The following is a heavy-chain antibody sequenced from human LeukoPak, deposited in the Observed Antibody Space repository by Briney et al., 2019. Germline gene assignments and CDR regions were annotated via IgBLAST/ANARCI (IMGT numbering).Heavy chain of an antibody. D-gene: IGHD3-22*01. Sequence: PGGSLRLSCAASGFTFSSYAMSWVRQAPGKGLEWVSAISGSGGSTYYADSVEGRFTISRDNSKNTLYLQMNSLRAEDTAVYYCAKDRYYDSSGYYYFAYWGQGTLVTVSS. V-gene: IGHV3-23*01. CDR1: GFTFSSYA. CDR3: AKDRYYDSSGYYYFAY. CDR2: ISGSGGST. J-gene: IGHJ4*02.